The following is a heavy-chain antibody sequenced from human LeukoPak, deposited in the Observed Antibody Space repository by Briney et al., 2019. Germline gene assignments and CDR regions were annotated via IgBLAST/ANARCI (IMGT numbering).Heavy chain of an antibody. J-gene: IGHJ5*02. Sequence: SETLSLTCAVYGGSFSGYYWSWIRQPPGKGLEWIGEINHSGSTNYNPSLKSRVTISVDTSKNQFSLKLSSVTAADTAVYYCARGIIVGATWGENYNCFDPWGQGTLVAVSS. CDR2: INHSGST. CDR1: GGSFSGYY. D-gene: IGHD1-26*01. CDR3: ARGIIVGATWGENYNCFDP. V-gene: IGHV4-34*01.